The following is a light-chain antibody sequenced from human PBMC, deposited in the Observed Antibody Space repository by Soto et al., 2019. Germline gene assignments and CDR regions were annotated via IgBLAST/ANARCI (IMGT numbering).Light chain of an antibody. J-gene: IGLJ2*01. CDR1: SSDVGGYNY. V-gene: IGLV2-11*01. Sequence: QSVLTQPRSVSASPGQSVTISCTGTSSDVGGYNYVSWYQHHPGKAPKLMIYGVSKRPSGVPDRFSGSKSGNTASLTISGLQAEDEADYYCSLYTSSSTLVFGGGTKVTVL. CDR2: GVS. CDR3: SLYTSSSTLV.